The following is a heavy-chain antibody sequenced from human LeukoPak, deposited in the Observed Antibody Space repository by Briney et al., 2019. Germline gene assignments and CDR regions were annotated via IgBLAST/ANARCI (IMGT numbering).Heavy chain of an antibody. CDR3: ARGYSSGWYLFDY. V-gene: IGHV1-2*02. D-gene: IGHD6-19*01. J-gene: IGHJ4*02. Sequence: ASVKASCKASGYTFTGYYMHWVRQAPGQGLEWMGWINPNSGGTNYAQKFQGRVTMTRDTSISTAYMELSRLRSDDTAVYYCARGYSSGWYLFDYWGQGTLVTVSS. CDR2: INPNSGGT. CDR1: GYTFTGYY.